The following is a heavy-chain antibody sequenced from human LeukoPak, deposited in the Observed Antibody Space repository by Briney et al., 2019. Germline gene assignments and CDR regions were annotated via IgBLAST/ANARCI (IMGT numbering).Heavy chain of an antibody. CDR2: ISAYNGNT. CDR1: GYTFTSYG. CDR3: ARVVLRFLEWLSGDWFDP. D-gene: IGHD3-3*01. J-gene: IGHJ5*02. V-gene: IGHV1-18*01. Sequence: ASVKVSCKASGYTFTSYGISWVRQAPGQGLEWMGWISAYNGNTNYAQKLQGRVTMTTDTSTSTAYMELRGLRSDDTAVYYCARVVLRFLEWLSGDWFDPWGQGTLVTVSS.